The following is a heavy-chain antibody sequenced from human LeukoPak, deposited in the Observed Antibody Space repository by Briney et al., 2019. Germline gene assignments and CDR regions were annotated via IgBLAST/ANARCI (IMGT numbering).Heavy chain of an antibody. V-gene: IGHV3-23*01. J-gene: IGHJ4*02. CDR1: GFTFSSYA. CDR2: FSGSGGST. CDR3: ARASYSSSWVPVVGYFDY. D-gene: IGHD6-13*01. Sequence: GGSLRLSCAASGFTFSSYAMSWARRAPGKGLEWVSAFSGSGGSTYYADSVKGRFTISRDNSKNTLYLQLNSLRTEDTAVYYCARASYSSSWVPVVGYFDYWGQGTLVTVSS.